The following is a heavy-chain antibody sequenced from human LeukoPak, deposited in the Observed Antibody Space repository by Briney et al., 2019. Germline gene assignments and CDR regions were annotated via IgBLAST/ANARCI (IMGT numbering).Heavy chain of an antibody. D-gene: IGHD4-17*01. CDR1: GGTFRSYA. J-gene: IGHJ4*02. CDR3: AIFQGTYGDNENDY. V-gene: IGHV1-69*01. CDR2: IIPMINTP. Sequence: GSSVKVSCKASGGTFRSYAITWVRQAPGKGLEWMRGIIPMINTPKYAQKFQGRVSITADESTSTGYKEVSSLRSEDTAVYYCAIFQGTYGDNENDYWGQGTLVTVSS.